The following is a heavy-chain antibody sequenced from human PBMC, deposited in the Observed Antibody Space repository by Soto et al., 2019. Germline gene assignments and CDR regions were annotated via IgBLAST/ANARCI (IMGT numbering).Heavy chain of an antibody. V-gene: IGHV1-69*13. CDR2: IIPIFGTA. CDR1: GGSFSSYA. D-gene: IGHD2-2*01. Sequence: SVKVCCEASGGSFSSYAISWVRQAPGQGLEWMGGIIPIFGTANYAQKFQGRVTITADESTSTAYMELSSLRSEDTAVYYCARVVVPAAISYGMDVWGQGTTVTVSS. CDR3: ARVVVPAAISYGMDV. J-gene: IGHJ6*02.